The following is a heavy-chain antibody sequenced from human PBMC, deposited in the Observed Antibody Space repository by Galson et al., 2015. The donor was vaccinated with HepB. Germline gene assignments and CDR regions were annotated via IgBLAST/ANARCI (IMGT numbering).Heavy chain of an antibody. J-gene: IGHJ4*02. D-gene: IGHD2-15*01. Sequence: SLRLSCAASGFTFSTYTFHWVRQAPGKGLEWVAVISSDGSNKYFADSVKGRFTISRDNFKNTQYLEMNSLRPEDTAVYYCASGLVRCRGGICSAPFDYWGQGTLVTVSS. CDR1: GFTFSTYT. V-gene: IGHV3-30-3*01. CDR2: ISSDGSNK. CDR3: ASGLVRCRGGICSAPFDY.